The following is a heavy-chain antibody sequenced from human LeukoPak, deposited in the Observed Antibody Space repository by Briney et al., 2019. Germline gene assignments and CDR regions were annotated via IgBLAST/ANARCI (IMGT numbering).Heavy chain of an antibody. V-gene: IGHV4-59*08. CDR2: IHYSGST. D-gene: IGHD3-3*01. CDR1: GGSISSYY. CDR3: ARRVAARRYYFDY. Sequence: SETLSLTCSVSGGSISSYYWSWIRQPPGKGLEWIGSIHYSGSTNYNPSLKSRVTISVDTSKNHFSLRLSSVTAADTAVYYCARRVAARRYYFDYWGQGTLVTVSS. J-gene: IGHJ4*02.